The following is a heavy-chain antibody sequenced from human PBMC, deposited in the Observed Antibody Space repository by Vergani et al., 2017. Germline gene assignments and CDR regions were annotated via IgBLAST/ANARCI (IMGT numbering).Heavy chain of an antibody. CDR3: ARRKSTDFWSGRPFYYFDY. J-gene: IGHJ4*02. CDR2: INHSGST. V-gene: IGHV4-34*01. Sequence: QVQLQQWGAGLLKPSETLSLTCAVYGGSFSGYYWSWIRQPPGKGLEWIGEINHSGSTNYNPSLKSRFTISVDTSKNQFSLKLSSVTAADTAVYYCARRKSTDFWSGRPFYYFDYWGQGTLVTVSS. D-gene: IGHD3-3*01. CDR1: GGSFSGYY.